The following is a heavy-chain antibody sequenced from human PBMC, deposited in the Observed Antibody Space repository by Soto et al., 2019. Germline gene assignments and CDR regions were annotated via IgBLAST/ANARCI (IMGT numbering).Heavy chain of an antibody. V-gene: IGHV4-34*01. CDR3: GRIAGAVGGGSYLGA. CDR2: FNHGGST. CDR1: GGSFSGFY. J-gene: IGHJ5*02. Sequence: PSETLSLTCAVNGGSFSGFYWSWIRQHPGKGLEWIGEFNHGGSTSYNPSLQSRVAISTDTTTSHLSLTLTSVTAADTAIYYCGRIAGAVGGGSYLGAWGQGTQGTGSS. D-gene: IGHD3-16*02.